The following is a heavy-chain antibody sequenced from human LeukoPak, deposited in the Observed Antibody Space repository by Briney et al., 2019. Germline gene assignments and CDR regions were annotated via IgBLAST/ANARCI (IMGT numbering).Heavy chain of an antibody. D-gene: IGHD3-22*01. J-gene: IGHJ4*02. Sequence: PSETLSLTCGVSGGSISSSYWWSWVRQPPGKGLEWIGEIYHSGSTNYNPSLKSRVTISMDKSKNQFSLKLSSVTAADTAVYYCARQEPPRTYYYDSSGYNFDYWGQGTLVTVSS. CDR1: GGSISSSYW. V-gene: IGHV4-4*02. CDR2: IYHSGST. CDR3: ARQEPPRTYYYDSSGYNFDY.